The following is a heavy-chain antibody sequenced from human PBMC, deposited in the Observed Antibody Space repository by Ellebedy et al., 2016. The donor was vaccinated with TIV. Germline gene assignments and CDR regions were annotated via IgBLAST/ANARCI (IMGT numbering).Heavy chain of an antibody. CDR3: ASSPPAMNYYYGIDV. V-gene: IGHV4-59*01. CDR1: GGSISSYY. J-gene: IGHJ6*02. Sequence: SETLSLTCTVSGGSISSYYWTWVRRPPGKGLEWIGCVSYGGTINYNPSLKSRATISVSSSKDQFYLTLTSMTAADTAVYYCASSPPAMNYYYGIDVWGRGTTVTVSS. CDR2: VSYGGTI.